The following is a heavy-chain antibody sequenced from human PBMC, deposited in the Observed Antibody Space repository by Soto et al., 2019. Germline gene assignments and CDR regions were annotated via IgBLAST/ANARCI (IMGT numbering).Heavy chain of an antibody. Sequence: QVQLQQWGAGLLKPSETLSLTCAVYGGSFSGYYWSWIRQPPGKGLQWIGEINHSGSTNYNPSLKSRVTISVDTSKTQFSLKLSSVTAADTAVYYCARRTRGRFLEWLWRDYWGQGTLVAVSS. J-gene: IGHJ4*02. CDR2: INHSGST. D-gene: IGHD3-3*01. CDR1: GGSFSGYY. CDR3: ARRTRGRFLEWLWRDY. V-gene: IGHV4-34*01.